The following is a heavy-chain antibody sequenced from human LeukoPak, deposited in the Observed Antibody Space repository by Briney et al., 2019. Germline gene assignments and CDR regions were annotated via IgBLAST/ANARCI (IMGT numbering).Heavy chain of an antibody. D-gene: IGHD3-10*01. CDR2: ISSSSSNI. J-gene: IGHJ4*02. CDR1: GFTFGDYA. Sequence: GGSLRLSCTASGFTFGDYAMNWVRQAPGKGLDWVSYISSSSSNIYYADSVKGRFTISRDNAKNSLYLQMNSLRAEDMALYYCAKGGHSGSYSTLDYWGQGTLVTVSS. V-gene: IGHV3-48*04. CDR3: AKGGHSGSYSTLDY.